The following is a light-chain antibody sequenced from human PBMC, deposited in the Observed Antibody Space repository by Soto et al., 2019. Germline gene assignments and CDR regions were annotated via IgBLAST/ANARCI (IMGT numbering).Light chain of an antibody. CDR2: DAS. CDR3: QHYDNPPQVT. CDR1: QDISNR. V-gene: IGKV1-33*01. Sequence: DIQMTQSPSSLSASVGDRVTMTCHASQDISNRLNWYQQKPGKAPKLLISDASNLEIGVPSRFSESASATDCTFVLTCLQPEELETYYCQHYDNPPQVTFGRGTKVD. J-gene: IGKJ3*01.